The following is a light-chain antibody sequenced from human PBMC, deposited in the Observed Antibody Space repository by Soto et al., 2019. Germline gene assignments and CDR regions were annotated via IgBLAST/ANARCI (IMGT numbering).Light chain of an antibody. V-gene: IGKV3-20*01. CDR2: GAS. J-gene: IGKJ5*01. Sequence: EIVLTQSPGTLSLSPGERATLSCRASQSVSSNYLAWYQQKPGQAPRLLIYGASSRATGIPDRFSGSGSGTDFTLTINRLEPEDFAVYYCQQYGDLPWTFGQGTRLEIK. CDR3: QQYGDLPWT. CDR1: QSVSSNY.